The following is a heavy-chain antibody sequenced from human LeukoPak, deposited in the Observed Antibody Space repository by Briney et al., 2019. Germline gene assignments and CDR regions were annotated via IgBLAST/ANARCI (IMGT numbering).Heavy chain of an antibody. CDR2: IYYSGST. V-gene: IGHV4-39*01. D-gene: IGHD2-2*01. CDR1: GGSISSSSYY. Sequence: PSETLSLTCTVSGGSISSSSYYWGWIRQPPGKGLEWIGSIYYSGSTYYNPSLKSRVTISVDTSKNQFSLKLSSVTAADTAVYYCARTYQLPYNWFDPWGQGTLVTVSS. J-gene: IGHJ5*02. CDR3: ARTYQLPYNWFDP.